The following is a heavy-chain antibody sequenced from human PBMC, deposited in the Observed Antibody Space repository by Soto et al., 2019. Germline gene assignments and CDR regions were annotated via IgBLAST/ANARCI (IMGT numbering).Heavy chain of an antibody. CDR3: ASPRYCSGGSCYYYGMDV. V-gene: IGHV5-10-1*01. CDR2: IDPSDSYT. D-gene: IGHD2-15*01. J-gene: IGHJ6*02. CDR1: GYSFTSYW. Sequence: GESLKISCKGSGYSFTSYWISWVRQMPGKGLEWMGRIDPSDSYTNYSPSFQGHVTISADKPISTAYLQWSSLKASDTAMYYCASPRYCSGGSCYYYGMDVWGQGTTVTVSS.